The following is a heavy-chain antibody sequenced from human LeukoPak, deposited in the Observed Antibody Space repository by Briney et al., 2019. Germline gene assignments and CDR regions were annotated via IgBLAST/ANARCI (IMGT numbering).Heavy chain of an antibody. D-gene: IGHD6-19*01. CDR2: INPNSGGT. CDR1: GYTFTSYG. CDR3: ARGASQWLVRTVFDY. J-gene: IGHJ4*02. Sequence: GASVKVSCKASGYTFTSYGISWVRQAPGQGLEWMGWINPNSGGTNYAQKFQGRVTMTRDTSISTAYMELSRLRSDDTAVYYCARGASQWLVRTVFDYWGQGTLVTVSS. V-gene: IGHV1-2*02.